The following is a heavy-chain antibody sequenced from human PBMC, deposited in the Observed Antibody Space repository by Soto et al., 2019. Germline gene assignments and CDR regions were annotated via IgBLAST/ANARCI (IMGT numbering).Heavy chain of an antibody. CDR3: ARERYVASRHSHFDS. CDR2: TSTNNDDR. Sequence: PSVTVSCKASGYRFSTYGINWVRQAPGQGLEWLGWTSTNNDDRNYAQKFRGRVTFTTDTSTSTAYMELRSLISDDTAVYFCARERYVASRHSHFDSWGQGTQVTVSS. V-gene: IGHV1-18*04. D-gene: IGHD6-6*01. J-gene: IGHJ4*02. CDR1: GYRFSTYG.